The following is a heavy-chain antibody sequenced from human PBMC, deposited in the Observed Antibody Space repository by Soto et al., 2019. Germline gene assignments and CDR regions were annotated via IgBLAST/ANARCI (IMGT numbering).Heavy chain of an antibody. CDR3: ARSLITMVPEAA. CDR2: FFIGGNT. J-gene: IGHJ5*02. D-gene: IGHD3-10*01. Sequence: PSETLSLTCTVSGGSISSTTYYWGWMRQPPGKGLEWIASFFIGGNTYYNPSLKSRVTISVDTSKNQFSLKLSSVTAADTAVYYCARSLITMVPEAAWGQGTLVTVSS. V-gene: IGHV4-39*01. CDR1: GGSISSTTYY.